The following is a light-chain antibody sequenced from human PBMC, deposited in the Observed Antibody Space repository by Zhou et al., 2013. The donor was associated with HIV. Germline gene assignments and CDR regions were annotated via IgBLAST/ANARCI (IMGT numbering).Light chain of an antibody. Sequence: DIQMTQSPSSLSASVGDRVTITCQASQGISKYLNWYQQKPGEAPKLLIYDVFNLKKGVPPRFSGSGSGTDFTFTISSLQPEDFATYYCQQSYSTPWTFGQGTKVEIK. J-gene: IGKJ1*01. V-gene: IGKV1-39*01. CDR1: QGISKY. CDR2: DVF. CDR3: QQSYSTPWT.